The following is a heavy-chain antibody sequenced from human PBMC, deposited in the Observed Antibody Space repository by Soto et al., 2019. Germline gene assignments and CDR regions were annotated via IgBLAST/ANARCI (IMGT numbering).Heavy chain of an antibody. J-gene: IGHJ6*02. V-gene: IGHV1-46*01. CDR2: INPSGGST. D-gene: IGHD3-22*01. Sequence: QVQLVQSGAEVKKPGASVKVSCKASGYTFTSYYMHWVRQAPGQGLEWMGIINPSGGSTSYEQKFPGRVTMTRATSTSTVYMELSSLRSEDTGVYYCARSYDSSGYYSAGGMDVWGQGTTVTVSS. CDR3: ARSYDSSGYYSAGGMDV. CDR1: GYTFTSYY.